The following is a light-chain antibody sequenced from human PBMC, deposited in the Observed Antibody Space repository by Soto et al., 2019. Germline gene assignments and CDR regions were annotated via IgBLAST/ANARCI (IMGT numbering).Light chain of an antibody. CDR1: SGDVGVYKF. J-gene: IGLJ1*01. CDR2: EVS. CDR3: GSYTGTIYV. Sequence: QSVLTQAACVSGSPGQSITISCTGTSGDVGVYKFVSWYQQHPGKAPKLIIYEVSNRPSGVSSRFSGSMSGNTASLTISGLQAEDEADYYCGSYTGTIYVFGTGTKVTVL. V-gene: IGLV2-14*01.